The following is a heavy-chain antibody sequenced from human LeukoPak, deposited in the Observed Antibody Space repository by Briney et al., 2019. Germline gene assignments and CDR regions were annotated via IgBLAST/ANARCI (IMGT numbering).Heavy chain of an antibody. CDR2: INHSGTT. J-gene: IGHJ4*02. Sequence: KPSETLSLTCAVYGGSFSGYYWSWIRQPPGKGLEWIGEINHSGTTKYNPSLKSRVAISMDTSKNQFSLKLNSMTAADTAVYYCSSHVSAAAGGRWGPGTLVTISS. CDR1: GGSFSGYY. D-gene: IGHD6-13*01. CDR3: SSHVSAAAGGR. V-gene: IGHV4-34*01.